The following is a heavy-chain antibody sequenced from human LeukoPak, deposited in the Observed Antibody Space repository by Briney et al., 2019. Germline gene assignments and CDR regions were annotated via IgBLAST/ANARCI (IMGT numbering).Heavy chain of an antibody. CDR2: IYHSGST. V-gene: IGHV4-38-2*01. J-gene: IGHJ5*02. Sequence: PSETLSLTCVVSGYSISSGYYWGWIRQPPGKGLEWIGSIYHSGSTYYNPSLKSRVTISVDTSKNQFSLRLSSVTAADTAVYYCARVPEVAGVTSWGKGTLVTVSS. CDR1: GYSISSGYY. CDR3: ARVPEVAGVTS. D-gene: IGHD6-19*01.